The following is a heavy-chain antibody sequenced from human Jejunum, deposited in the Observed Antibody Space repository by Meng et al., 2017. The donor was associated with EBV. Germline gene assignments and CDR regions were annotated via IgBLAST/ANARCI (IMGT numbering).Heavy chain of an antibody. J-gene: IGHJ5*02. Sequence: QLVPRWARVKTPGASVKVSCKASGFTFTSSAMHWVRQAPGQRLEWMGWINAGSGYTRYSQKFQGRVTITRDTSASIVYMELSSLRSEDTAVYFCARESGSELEQPNYNWFGPWGQGTLVTVSS. D-gene: IGHD1/OR15-1a*01. V-gene: IGHV1-3*01. CDR2: INAGSGYT. CDR1: GFTFTSSA. CDR3: ARESGSELEQPNYNWFGP.